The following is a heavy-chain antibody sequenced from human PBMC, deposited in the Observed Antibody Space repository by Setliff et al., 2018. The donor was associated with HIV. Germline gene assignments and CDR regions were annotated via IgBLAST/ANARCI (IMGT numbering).Heavy chain of an antibody. Sequence: GGSLRLSCAASGFTLSDYEMNWVRQAPGKGPEWISFIASASSSTYYAASVKGRFIISRDNARNSLYLQMNSLSAEDTAVYYCATPPGYYDSSPFDFWGQGTLVTVPQ. V-gene: IGHV3-48*03. J-gene: IGHJ4*02. CDR2: IASASSST. CDR1: GFTLSDYE. D-gene: IGHD3-22*01. CDR3: ATPPGYYDSSPFDF.